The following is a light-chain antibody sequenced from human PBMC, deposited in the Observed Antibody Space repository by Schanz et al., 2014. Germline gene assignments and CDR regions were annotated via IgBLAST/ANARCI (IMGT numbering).Light chain of an antibody. CDR3: CSFVGSWV. CDR2: DVS. J-gene: IGLJ3*02. V-gene: IGLV2-11*01. CDR1: SSDVGGYNY. Sequence: QSALTQPASVSGSPGQSITISCTGTSSDVGGYNYVSWYQQHPGKAPKLMIYDVSNRPSGVPDRFSGSKSGYTASLTISGLQTDDEADYYCCSFVGSWVFGGGTKLTVL.